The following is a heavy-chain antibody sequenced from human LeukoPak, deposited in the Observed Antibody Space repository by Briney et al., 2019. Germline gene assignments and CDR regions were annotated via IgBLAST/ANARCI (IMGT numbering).Heavy chain of an antibody. D-gene: IGHD1-14*01. Sequence: GASVKVSCKAPGYSFTGHHMHWVRQAPGQGLEWMGWINPKSGGTNYAQKFQGRVTMTRDTSISTAYMELSSLRSDDMAVYYCARHYLTHLDFWGQGTLVTVSS. CDR2: INPKSGGT. V-gene: IGHV1-2*02. J-gene: IGHJ4*02. CDR1: GYSFTGHH. CDR3: ARHYLTHLDF.